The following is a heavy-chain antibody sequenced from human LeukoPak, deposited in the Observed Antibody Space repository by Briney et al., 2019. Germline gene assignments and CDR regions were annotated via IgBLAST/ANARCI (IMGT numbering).Heavy chain of an antibody. J-gene: IGHJ6*02. Sequence: GSLRLSCAASGFTFSSYAMSWVRQPPGKGLEWIGEIYHSGRTNYNPSLKSRVTISVDKSKNQFSLKLSSVTAADTAVYHCARASPSMDVWGQGTTVTVSS. CDR1: GFTFSSYAM. CDR3: ARASPSMDV. CDR2: IYHSGRT. V-gene: IGHV4-4*02.